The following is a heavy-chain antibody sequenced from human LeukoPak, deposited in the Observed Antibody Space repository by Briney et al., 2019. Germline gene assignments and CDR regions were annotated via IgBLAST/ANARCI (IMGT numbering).Heavy chain of an antibody. CDR3: ARRQFYYYGMDV. V-gene: IGHV3-48*03. CDR2: ISSGGSSI. Sequence: PGGSLRLSCAASGFTFNTYEMNWVRQAPGKGLEWVSYISSGGSSIYYADSVKGLFTISRDNAKNSLYLQMNSLRAEDTAVYYCARRQFYYYGMDVWGQGTTVTVSS. J-gene: IGHJ6*02. D-gene: IGHD5-24*01. CDR1: GFTFNTYE.